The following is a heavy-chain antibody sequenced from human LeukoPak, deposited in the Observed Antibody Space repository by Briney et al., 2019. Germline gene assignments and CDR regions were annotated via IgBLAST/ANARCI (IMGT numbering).Heavy chain of an antibody. Sequence: PSETLSLTCAVYGGPLYRYHWRWIRQPPGEGLEWIGEINHRGSTNYNPSLKSRVTISVDTSKNQFSLKLSPVTAADTAVYYCAGVISVILVAGTRYFDHWGQGTLGTVSS. V-gene: IGHV4-34*01. D-gene: IGHD6-19*01. CDR3: AGVISVILVAGTRYFDH. CDR1: GGPLYRYH. J-gene: IGHJ4*02. CDR2: INHRGST.